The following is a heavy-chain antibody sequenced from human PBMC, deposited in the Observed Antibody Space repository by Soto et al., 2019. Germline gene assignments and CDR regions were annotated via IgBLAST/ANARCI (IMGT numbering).Heavy chain of an antibody. CDR3: ARDQGDGYNKIGDAFDI. CDR1: GYTFTSYA. Sequence: QVQLVQSGAEVKKPGASVKVSCKASGYTFTSYAMHWVRQAPGQRLEWMGWINAGNGNTKYSQKFQGRVTITRDTSGSTGYMELSKLKTEDTGVYYCARDQGDGYNKIGDAFDIWGQGTMVTVSS. V-gene: IGHV1-3*01. D-gene: IGHD5-12*01. CDR2: INAGNGNT. J-gene: IGHJ3*02.